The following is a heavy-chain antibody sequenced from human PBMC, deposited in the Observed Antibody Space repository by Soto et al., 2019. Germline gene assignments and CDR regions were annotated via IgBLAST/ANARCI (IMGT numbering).Heavy chain of an antibody. J-gene: IGHJ5*02. CDR2: INAGNGNT. V-gene: IGHV1-3*01. D-gene: IGHD3-3*01. CDR3: ARDHYDFWSGYYPNWFDP. Sequence: ASVKVSCKASGYTFTSYAMHWVRQAPGQRLEWMGWINAGNGNTKYSQKFQGRVTITRDTSASTAYMELSSLRSEDTAVYYCARDHYDFWSGYYPNWFDPWGQGTLVTVSS. CDR1: GYTFTSYA.